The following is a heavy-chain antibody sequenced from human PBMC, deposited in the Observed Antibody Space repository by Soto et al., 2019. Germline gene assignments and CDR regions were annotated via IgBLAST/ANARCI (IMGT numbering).Heavy chain of an antibody. Sequence: EVQLVESGGGLVQPGRSLRLSCAASGFSFEDYAMHWVRQAPGKGLEWVSGISWDGDTLVYADSVKGRFTISRDNAKNSLFLQMNSLRAEDTALYFCAKDKRPSYFDLTFDYWGQGALVTVSS. CDR2: ISWDGDTL. CDR1: GFSFEDYA. V-gene: IGHV3-9*01. J-gene: IGHJ4*02. CDR3: AKDKRPSYFDLTFDY. D-gene: IGHD3-22*01.